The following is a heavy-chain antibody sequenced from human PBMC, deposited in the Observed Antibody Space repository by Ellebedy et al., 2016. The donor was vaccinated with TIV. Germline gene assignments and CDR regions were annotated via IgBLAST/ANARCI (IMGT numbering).Heavy chain of an antibody. CDR2: VEYNGRT. D-gene: IGHD3-3*01. V-gene: IGHV4-59*01. J-gene: IGHJ6*02. CDR1: SASMGNYL. CDR3: ARDHKKFYDSSYGMDV. Sequence: MPSETLSLTCTVSSASMGNYLWTWLRQPPGGGMEWIGNVEYNGRTARNPSLDSRVVISLDTSTKRFSLRLRSVTAADTAVYYCARDHKKFYDSSYGMDVWGQGTTVIVSS.